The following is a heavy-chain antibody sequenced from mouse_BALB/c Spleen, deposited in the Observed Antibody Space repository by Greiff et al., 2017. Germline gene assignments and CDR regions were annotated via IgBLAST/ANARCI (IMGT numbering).Heavy chain of an antibody. J-gene: IGHJ4*01. CDR2: ISNLAYSI. D-gene: IGHD2-10*02. Sequence: EVKLMESGGGLVQPGGSRKLSCAASGFTFSDYGMAWVRQAPGKGPEWVAFISNLAYSIYYADTVTGRFTISRENAKNTLYLEMSSLRSEDTAMYYCAREKYGNYGAMDYWGQGTSVTVSS. V-gene: IGHV5-15*02. CDR1: GFTFSDYG. CDR3: AREKYGNYGAMDY.